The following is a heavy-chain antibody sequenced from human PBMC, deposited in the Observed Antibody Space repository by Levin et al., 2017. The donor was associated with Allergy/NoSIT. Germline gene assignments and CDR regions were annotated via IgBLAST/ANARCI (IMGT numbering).Heavy chain of an antibody. CDR3: ARERGYSSALND. Sequence: GSLRLSCAVYGGSFSGYYWSWIRQPPGKGLEWIGEINHSGSTNYNPSLKSRVTISVDTSKNQFSLKLSSVTAADTAVYYCARERGYSSALNDWGQGTLVTVSS. D-gene: IGHD5-18*01. V-gene: IGHV4-34*01. CDR2: INHSGST. CDR1: GGSFSGYY. J-gene: IGHJ4*02.